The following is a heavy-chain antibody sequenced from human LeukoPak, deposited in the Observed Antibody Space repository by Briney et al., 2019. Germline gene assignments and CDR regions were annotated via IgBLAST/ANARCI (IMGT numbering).Heavy chain of an antibody. D-gene: IGHD3-22*01. CDR3: ARRIFGSSGYYGNFDY. V-gene: IGHV4-39*01. CDR2: IYYSGST. Sequence: SETLSLTCTVSGGSISSSSYYWGWIRQPPGKGPEWIGSIYYSGSTYYNPSNPSLKSRVTISVDTSNNQFSLRLSSVTAADTAVYYCARRIFGSSGYYGNFDYWGQGTLVTVSS. CDR1: GGSISSSSYY. J-gene: IGHJ4*02.